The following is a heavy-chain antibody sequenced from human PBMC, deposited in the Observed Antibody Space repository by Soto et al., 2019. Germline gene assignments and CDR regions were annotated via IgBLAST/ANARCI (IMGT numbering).Heavy chain of an antibody. CDR2: ITDSGGDA. D-gene: IGHD3-10*01. Sequence: LRLSCVASGITFGNGAMSWVRQAPGEGLEWVSSITDSGGDAKYADSVRGRFTISRDNSKNTLYLQMSSLRAEDSAVYYCARGSTDSYPGSRIFDFWGRGTLVTVSS. J-gene: IGHJ4*02. CDR1: GITFGNGA. CDR3: ARGSTDSYPGSRIFDF. V-gene: IGHV3-23*01.